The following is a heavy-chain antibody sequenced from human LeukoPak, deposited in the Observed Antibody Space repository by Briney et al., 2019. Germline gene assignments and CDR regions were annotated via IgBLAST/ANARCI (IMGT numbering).Heavy chain of an antibody. CDR3: ARHAYYYDSSGYLGGYFDY. V-gene: IGHV4-39*01. J-gene: IGHJ4*02. CDR2: IHYSGRT. CDR1: GGSISSRPYY. Sequence: PSETLSLTCTVSGGSISSRPYYWGWIRQPPGKGLEWIGSIHYSGRTDYNPSLKSRVTISVDTSKNQFSLKLSSVTAADTAVYYCARHAYYYDSSGYLGGYFDYWGQGTLVTVSS. D-gene: IGHD3-22*01.